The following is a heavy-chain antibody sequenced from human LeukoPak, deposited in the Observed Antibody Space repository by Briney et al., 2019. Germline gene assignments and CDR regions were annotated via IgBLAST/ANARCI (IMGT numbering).Heavy chain of an antibody. CDR3: ARRRSHRSIAAAGDYFDY. Sequence: GGSLRLSCAASGSTFTDFGMHWVRQAPGKGLEWVSSISNSGGSVYYADSAKGRFTISRDNSKNTLYLQMNSLRAEDTAVYYCARRRSHRSIAAAGDYFDYWGQGTLVTVSS. J-gene: IGHJ4*02. V-gene: IGHV3-23*01. CDR2: ISNSGGSV. CDR1: GSTFTDFG. D-gene: IGHD6-13*01.